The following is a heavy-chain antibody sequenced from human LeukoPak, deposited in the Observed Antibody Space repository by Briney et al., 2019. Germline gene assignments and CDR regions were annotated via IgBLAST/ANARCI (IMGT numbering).Heavy chain of an antibody. V-gene: IGHV4-59*08. Sequence: PSETLSLTSTVSGGSISRYYWSWIRQPPGKGLEWIGYIYYSGSTNYNPSLKSRVTISVDTSKNQFALKLSSVSAADTAVYYCARSAGYSSSGGLNWFDTWGQGTLVTVSS. CDR3: ARSAGYSSSGGLNWFDT. J-gene: IGHJ5*02. CDR1: GGSISRYY. CDR2: IYYSGST. D-gene: IGHD6-13*01.